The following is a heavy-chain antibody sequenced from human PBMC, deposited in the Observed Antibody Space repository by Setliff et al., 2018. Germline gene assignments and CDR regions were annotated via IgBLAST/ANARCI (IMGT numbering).Heavy chain of an antibody. CDR1: GFAFTSYH. CDR3: ASYCSSTSCPFDY. J-gene: IGHJ4*02. Sequence: PGGSLRLSCVTSGFAFTSYHMTWVRQAPGKGLEWVASVNSGVSADYADPVKGRFTISRDNSKNTLYLQMNSLRAEDTAVYYCASYCSSTSCPFDYWGQGTLVTVSS. D-gene: IGHD2-2*01. CDR2: VNSGVSA. V-gene: IGHV3-23*01.